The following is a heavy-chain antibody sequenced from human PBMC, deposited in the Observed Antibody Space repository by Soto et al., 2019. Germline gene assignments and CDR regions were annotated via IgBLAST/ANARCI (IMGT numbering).Heavy chain of an antibody. V-gene: IGHV2-5*02. CDR2: IYWDDDK. CDR3: ARLTIMITFGGVIGIGPEFDY. Sequence: QITLKESGPTLVKPTQTLTLTCTFSGFSLSTSGVGVGWIRQPPGKALEWLALIYWDDDKRYSPSLKSRLTSTKDTSKIQVVLTMTNMDPVDTATYYCARLTIMITFGGVIGIGPEFDYWGQGTLVTVSS. CDR1: GFSLSTSGVG. D-gene: IGHD3-16*02. J-gene: IGHJ4*02.